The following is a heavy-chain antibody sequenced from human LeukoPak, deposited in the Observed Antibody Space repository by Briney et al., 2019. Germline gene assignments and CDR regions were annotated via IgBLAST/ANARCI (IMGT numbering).Heavy chain of an antibody. J-gene: IGHJ3*02. D-gene: IGHD3-3*01. CDR3: ARVLYDFWSGYYKGGSSSWYPVGAFDI. CDR1: GGTFSSYA. CDR2: IIPILGIA. Sequence: ASVKLSCKASGGTFSSYAISWVRQAPGQGLEWMGRIIPILGIANYAQKFQGRVTITADKSTSTAYMELSSLRSEDTAVYYCARVLYDFWSGYYKGGSSSWYPVGAFDIWGQGTMVTVSS. V-gene: IGHV1-69*04.